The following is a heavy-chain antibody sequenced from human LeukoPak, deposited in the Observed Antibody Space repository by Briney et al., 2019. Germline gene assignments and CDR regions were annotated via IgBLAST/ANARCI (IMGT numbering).Heavy chain of an antibody. D-gene: IGHD6-13*01. Sequence: ASVKVSCKASGYTFTGYYMHWVRQAPGQGLEWMGIINTSGGSTSYAQKFQGRVTMTRDTSTSTVYMELSSLRSEDTAVYYCARDGARGETSSSWTFDYWGQGTLVTVSS. CDR3: ARDGARGETSSSWTFDY. CDR1: GYTFTGYY. J-gene: IGHJ4*02. CDR2: INTSGGST. V-gene: IGHV1-46*01.